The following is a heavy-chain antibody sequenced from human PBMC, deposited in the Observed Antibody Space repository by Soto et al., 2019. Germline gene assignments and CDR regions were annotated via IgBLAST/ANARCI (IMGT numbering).Heavy chain of an antibody. CDR3: AKDCSSTSCHDAFDI. J-gene: IGHJ3*02. CDR2: ISGSGGST. D-gene: IGHD2-2*01. V-gene: IGHV3-23*01. CDR1: GFTFSSYA. Sequence: EGSLRLSCAASGFTFSSYAMSWVRQAPGKGLEWVSAISGSGGSTYYADSVKGRFTISRDNSKNTLYLQMNSLRAEDTAVYYCAKDCSSTSCHDAFDIWGQGTMVTVSS.